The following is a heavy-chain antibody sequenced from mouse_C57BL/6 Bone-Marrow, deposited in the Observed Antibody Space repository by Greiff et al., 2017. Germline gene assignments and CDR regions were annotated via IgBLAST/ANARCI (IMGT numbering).Heavy chain of an antibody. D-gene: IGHD3-2*02. V-gene: IGHV7-1*01. CDR2: SRNKANDYTT. CDR3: ARDESSGPFAY. J-gene: IGHJ3*01. Sequence: EVMLVESGGGLVQSGRSLRLSCATSGFTFSDFYMEWVRQAPGKGLEWIAASRNKANDYTTEYSASVKGRFIVSRDTSQSILYLQMNALRAEDTAMYYCARDESSGPFAYWGQGTLVTVSA. CDR1: GFTFSDFY.